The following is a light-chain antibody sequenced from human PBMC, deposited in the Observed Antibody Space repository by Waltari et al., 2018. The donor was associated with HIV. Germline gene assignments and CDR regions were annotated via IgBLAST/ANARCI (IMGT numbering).Light chain of an antibody. CDR2: SNN. V-gene: IGLV1-44*01. CDR1: RSNIGSNT. CDR3: AAWDDSLNVYL. Sequence: QSELTQRASVSGTPGQTVTFSCSGGRSNIGSNTVNWYRQFPGAAPKLLIYSNNQRPSGVPDRFSGSKSGTSASLAISGLQSGDEADYYCAAWDDSLNVYLFGPGTKATVL. J-gene: IGLJ1*01.